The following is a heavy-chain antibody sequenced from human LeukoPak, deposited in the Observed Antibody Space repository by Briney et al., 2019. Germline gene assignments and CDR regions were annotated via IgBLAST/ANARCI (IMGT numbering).Heavy chain of an antibody. CDR1: GYTFTGYY. V-gene: IGHV1-2*04. D-gene: IGHD1-1*01. CDR2: INPNSGGT. J-gene: IGHJ4*02. CDR3: ARVGSPDSDVAEFDY. Sequence: ASVKVSCKASGYTFTGYYMHWVRQAPGQGLEWMGWINPNSGGTNYAQKFQGWVTMTRDTSISTAYMELSRLRSDDTAVYYCARVGSPDSDVAEFDYWGQGTLDTVSS.